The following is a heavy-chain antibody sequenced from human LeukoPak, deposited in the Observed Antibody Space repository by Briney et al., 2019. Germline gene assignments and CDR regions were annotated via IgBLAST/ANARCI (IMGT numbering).Heavy chain of an antibody. D-gene: IGHD3-22*01. CDR1: GYTFTSYY. Sequence: GASVKVSCKASGYTFTSYYMHWVRQAPGQGLGWMGIINPSGGSTSYAQKFQGRVTMTRDMSTSTVYMELSSLRSEDTAVYYCARDHLYYYDSSGYYYPGDYWGQGTLVTVSS. CDR2: INPSGGST. J-gene: IGHJ4*02. CDR3: ARDHLYYYDSSGYYYPGDY. V-gene: IGHV1-46*01.